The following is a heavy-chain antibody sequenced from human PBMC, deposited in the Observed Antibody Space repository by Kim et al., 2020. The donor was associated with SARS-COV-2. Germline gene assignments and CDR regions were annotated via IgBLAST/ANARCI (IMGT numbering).Heavy chain of an antibody. CDR1: GGTFSSYA. D-gene: IGHD3-3*01. CDR3: ARDFLDRKGMDV. CDR2: IIPIFGTA. J-gene: IGHJ6*02. Sequence: SVKVSCKASGGTFSSYAISWVRQAPGQGLEWMGGIIPIFGTANYAQKFQGRVTITADESTSTAYMELSSLRSEDTAVYYCARDFLDRKGMDVWGQGTTVTVSS. V-gene: IGHV1-69*13.